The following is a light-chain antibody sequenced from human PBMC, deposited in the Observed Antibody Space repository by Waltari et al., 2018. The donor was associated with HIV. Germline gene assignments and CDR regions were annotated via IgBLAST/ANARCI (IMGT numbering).Light chain of an antibody. J-gene: IGLJ2*01. CDR2: SNI. V-gene: IGLV1-44*01. Sequence: QSVLTQPPSASGALGQRVSIFCSGSSSNIGGNAVNWYQQLPGTAPKLLISSNIPLRSGVPDRFSASKSGTSASLAISGLQAEDEADYYCGSWDDSLNGHVVFGGGTKLTVL. CDR1: SSNIGGNA. CDR3: GSWDDSLNGHVV.